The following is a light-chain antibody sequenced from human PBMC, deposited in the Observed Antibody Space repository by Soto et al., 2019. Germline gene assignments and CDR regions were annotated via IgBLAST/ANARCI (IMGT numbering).Light chain of an antibody. CDR3: AAWDDSLNGVV. Sequence: QSVLTQPPSASGTPGQRVTISCSGSSSNIASNTVNWYQQLPGTAPKLLIYSNNRRPSGVPDRFSGSKSGTSAFLAISGLQSEDEADYYCAAWDDSLNGVVFGGGTKLTVL. CDR2: SNN. CDR1: SSNIASNT. J-gene: IGLJ2*01. V-gene: IGLV1-44*01.